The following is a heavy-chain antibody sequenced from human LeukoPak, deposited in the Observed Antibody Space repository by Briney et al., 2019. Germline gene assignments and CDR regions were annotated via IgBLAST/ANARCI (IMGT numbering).Heavy chain of an antibody. CDR1: GFTFSNYA. Sequence: GGSLRLSCAASGFTFSNYAMSWVRQAPGKGLDWVSTISGSGASTYYADSVKGRFTISRDNSKNTLYLQMNSLRAEDTAVYYCAKVGATIGAYYYYGMDVWGQGTTVTVSS. J-gene: IGHJ6*02. CDR2: ISGSGAST. V-gene: IGHV3-23*01. D-gene: IGHD5-12*01. CDR3: AKVGATIGAYYYYGMDV.